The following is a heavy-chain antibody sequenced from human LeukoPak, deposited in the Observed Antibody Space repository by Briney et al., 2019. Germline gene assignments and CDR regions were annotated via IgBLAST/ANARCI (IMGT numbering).Heavy chain of an antibody. CDR2: IYYSGTT. CDR3: ARARWIQLLNWFDP. V-gene: IGHV4-59*01. CDR1: GGSISSYY. Sequence: SETLSLTCTVSGGSISSYYWSWIRQPPGKGLEWIGYIYYSGTTNYIPSLKSRVTISVDTSKNQFSLKLSSVTAADTAVYYCARARWIQLLNWFDPWGQGTLVTVSS. D-gene: IGHD5-18*01. J-gene: IGHJ5*02.